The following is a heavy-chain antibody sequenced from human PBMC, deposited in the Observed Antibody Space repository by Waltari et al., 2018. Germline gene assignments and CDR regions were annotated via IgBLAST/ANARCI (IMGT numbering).Heavy chain of an antibody. CDR3: ARDRGRGLYLDS. D-gene: IGHD2-15*01. Sequence: QLQLQESGPGLVKPSGTLSLTCTGPGASVSSNYWWSWVRQAPEKGLEWIGQIHPRGRTNYNPSLESRVAISLDTSNNQFSLKVTSTTAADTAVYYCARDRGRGLYLDSWGQGTLVTVSP. V-gene: IGHV4-4*02. CDR2: IHPRGRT. J-gene: IGHJ4*02. CDR1: GASVSSNYW.